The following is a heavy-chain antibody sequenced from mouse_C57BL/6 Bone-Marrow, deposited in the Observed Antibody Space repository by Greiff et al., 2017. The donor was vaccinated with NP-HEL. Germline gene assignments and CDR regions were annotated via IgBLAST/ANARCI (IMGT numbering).Heavy chain of an antibody. CDR3: ALLAYGGSSCAC. CDR1: GYTFTNYW. CDR2: IYPGGGYT. D-gene: IGHD1-1*01. J-gene: IGHJ3*01. V-gene: IGHV1-63*01. Sequence: QVQLKQSGAELVRPGTSVKMSCKASGYTFTNYWIGWAKQRPGHGLEWIGDIYPGGGYTNYNEKFKGKATLTADKSSSTAYMQFSSLTSENSAISACALLAYGGSSCACWGRGPLVTVSA.